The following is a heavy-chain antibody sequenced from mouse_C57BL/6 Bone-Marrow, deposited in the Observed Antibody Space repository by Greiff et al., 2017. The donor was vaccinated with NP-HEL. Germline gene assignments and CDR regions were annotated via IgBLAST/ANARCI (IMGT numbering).Heavy chain of an antibody. D-gene: IGHD1-1*01. V-gene: IGHV5-12*01. CDR3: ARQGTTGVASRYSYYAMDY. CDR2: ISNGGGST. CDR1: GFTFSDYY. Sequence: EVKLVESGGGLVQPGGSLKLSCAASGFTFSDYYMYWVRQTPEKRLEWVAYISNGGGSTYYPDTVKGRFTISRDNAKNTLYLQMSRLKSEDTAMYYCARQGTTGVASRYSYYAMDYWGQGTSVTVSS. J-gene: IGHJ4*01.